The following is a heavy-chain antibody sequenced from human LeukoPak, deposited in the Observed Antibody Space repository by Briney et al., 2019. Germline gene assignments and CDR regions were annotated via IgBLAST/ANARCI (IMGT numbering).Heavy chain of an antibody. J-gene: IGHJ4*02. CDR1: GGSISSGGYY. D-gene: IGHD2-2*01. Sequence: SETLSLICTVSGGSISSGGYYWSWIRQPPGKGREWIGYIYQSGTTYYNPSLRSRVTISVDRYKNQFSLNLSFVTAADTAVYYCARDYCTTTSCSYSDYWGQGTLVTVSS. CDR3: ARDYCTTTSCSYSDY. V-gene: IGHV4-30-2*01. CDR2: IYQSGTT.